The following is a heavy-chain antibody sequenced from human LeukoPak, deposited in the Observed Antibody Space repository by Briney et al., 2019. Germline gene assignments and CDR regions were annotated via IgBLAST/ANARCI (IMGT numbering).Heavy chain of an antibody. CDR2: IYPGDSDT. D-gene: IGHD7-27*01. J-gene: IGHJ3*02. CDR3: ARQTGDNAFDI. V-gene: IGHV5-51*01. Sequence: ESLKISCKGSGYRFTTYWIGWVRQMPGKGLEWMGIIYPGDSDTRYSPSFQGQVTISADKSITTAYLQWNSLKASDTAMYYCARQTGDNAFDIWGRGTMVTVSS. CDR1: GYRFTTYW.